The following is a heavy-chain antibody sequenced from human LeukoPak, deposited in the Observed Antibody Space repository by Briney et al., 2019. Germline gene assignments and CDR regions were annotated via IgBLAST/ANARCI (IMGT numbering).Heavy chain of an antibody. D-gene: IGHD1-26*01. Sequence: GGSLRLSCTASGFTFSSYGMHWVRQAPGKGLEWVAFIRYDGSNKYYADSVKGRFTISRDNSKNTLYLQMNSLRAEDTAVYYCARGGSYLSAFDIWGQGTMVTVSS. V-gene: IGHV3-30*02. J-gene: IGHJ3*02. CDR1: GFTFSSYG. CDR3: ARGGSYLSAFDI. CDR2: IRYDGSNK.